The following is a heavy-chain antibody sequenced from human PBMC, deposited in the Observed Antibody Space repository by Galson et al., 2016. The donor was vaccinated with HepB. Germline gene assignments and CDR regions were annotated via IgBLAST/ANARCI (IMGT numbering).Heavy chain of an antibody. V-gene: IGHV4-61*01. CDR3: ARTGVVVAAARGGWFDP. CDR1: GGSVNSGSYY. CDR2: MFYSGKT. Sequence: SETLSLTCTVSGGSVNSGSYYWTWIRQPPGKGLEWIGYMFYSGKTNYNPSLKSRVTISVDTSKNQFSLKLSSVTAADTAVYYCARTGVVVAAARGGWFDPWGQGTLVTVSS. J-gene: IGHJ5*02. D-gene: IGHD2-15*01.